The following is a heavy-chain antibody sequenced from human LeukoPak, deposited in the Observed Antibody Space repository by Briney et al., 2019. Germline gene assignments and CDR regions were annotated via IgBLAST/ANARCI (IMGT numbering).Heavy chain of an antibody. Sequence: SVKVSCKASGGTFSSYAISWVRQAPGQGLEWMGGIIPIFGTANYAQKFQGRVTITADESTSTAYMELRSLRSDDTAVYYCARDAPRGRYFDYWGQGTLVTVSS. CDR1: GGTFSSYA. J-gene: IGHJ4*02. D-gene: IGHD3-10*01. CDR3: ARDAPRGRYFDY. CDR2: IIPIFGTA. V-gene: IGHV1-69*13.